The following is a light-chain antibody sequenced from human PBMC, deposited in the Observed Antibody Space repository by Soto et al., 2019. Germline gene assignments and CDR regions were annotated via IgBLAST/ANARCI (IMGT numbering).Light chain of an antibody. V-gene: IGLV1-40*01. CDR3: QSYDSTLSDRYV. Sequence: QSVLTQQPSVYGAPRQRVIISCTGRSSNIGAGYDVHWYQQRPGTAPKLLIFGNNNRPSGVPDRFSGSKSGTSASLAITGLQAEDEGDYYCQSYDSTLSDRYVFGTGTKVTVL. J-gene: IGLJ1*01. CDR1: SSNIGAGYD. CDR2: GNN.